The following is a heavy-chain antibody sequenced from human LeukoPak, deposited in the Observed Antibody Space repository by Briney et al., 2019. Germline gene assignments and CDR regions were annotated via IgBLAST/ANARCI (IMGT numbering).Heavy chain of an antibody. Sequence: SGGSLRLSCAASGFTFSSYAMSWVRQAPGKGLEWVSAISGSGGSTYYADSVKGRFTISRDNSKNTLYLQMNSLRAEDTAVYYCARSPAFYDGAVVKYYFDYWGQGTLVTVSS. CDR3: ARSPAFYDGAVVKYYFDY. V-gene: IGHV3-23*01. D-gene: IGHD6-19*01. CDR2: ISGSGGST. J-gene: IGHJ4*02. CDR1: GFTFSSYA.